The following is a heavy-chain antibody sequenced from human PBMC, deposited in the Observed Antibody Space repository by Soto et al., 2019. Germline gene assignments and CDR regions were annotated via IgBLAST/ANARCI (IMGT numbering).Heavy chain of an antibody. J-gene: IGHJ4*02. CDR3: ARSGDYGDYVGTFDY. CDR2: INHSGST. Sequence: QVQLQQWGAGLLKPSETLSLTCAVYGGSFSGYYWSWIRQPPGKGLEWIGEINHSGSTNYNPSLKSRVTSSVETSKNQFSLKLSSVTPGDTAVYRCARSGDYGDYVGTFDYWGQGTLVTVSS. V-gene: IGHV4-34*01. CDR1: GGSFSGYY. D-gene: IGHD4-17*01.